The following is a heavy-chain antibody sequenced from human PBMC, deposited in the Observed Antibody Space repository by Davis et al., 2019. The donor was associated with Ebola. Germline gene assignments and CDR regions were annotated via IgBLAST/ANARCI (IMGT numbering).Heavy chain of an antibody. CDR2: INPNSDVT. V-gene: IGHV1-2*06. J-gene: IGHJ4*02. CDR3: ARETDTSSQYYLDN. Sequence: ASVKVSCKASGYTFIEYYIHWVRQAPGQGLEWMGRINPNSDVTNYAQKFQGRVTMTRDTSITTAYMELSGLRSDDTAAYYCARETDTSSQYYLDNWGQGTLVTVSS. D-gene: IGHD6-13*01. CDR1: GYTFIEYY.